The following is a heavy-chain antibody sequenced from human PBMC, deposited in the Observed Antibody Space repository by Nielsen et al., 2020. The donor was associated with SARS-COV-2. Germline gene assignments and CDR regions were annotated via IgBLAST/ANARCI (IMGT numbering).Heavy chain of an antibody. D-gene: IGHD6-13*01. CDR1: GGSFSGYY. CDR2: INHSGST. V-gene: IGHV4-34*01. Sequence: SETLSLTCAVYGGSFSGYYWSWIRQPPGKGLEWIGEINHSGSTNYNPSLKSRVTISVDTSKNQFSLKLSSVTAADTAVYYCARAQSSSWYRDFDYWGQGTLVTVSS. J-gene: IGHJ4*02. CDR3: ARAQSSSWYRDFDY.